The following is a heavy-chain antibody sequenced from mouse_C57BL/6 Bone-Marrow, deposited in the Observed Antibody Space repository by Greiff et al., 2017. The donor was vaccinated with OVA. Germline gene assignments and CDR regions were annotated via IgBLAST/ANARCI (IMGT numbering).Heavy chain of an antibody. J-gene: IGHJ2*01. D-gene: IGHD2-3*01. CDR1: GFTFSSYG. V-gene: IGHV5-6*01. Sequence: DVQLQESGGDLVKPGGSLKLSCAASGFTFSSYGMSWVRQTPDKRLAWVATISSGGSYTYYPDSVKGRFTIARDNAKNTLYLQMSSLKSEDTAMYYCARGWLLRYFDYWGQGTTLTVSA. CDR2: ISSGGSYT. CDR3: ARGWLLRYFDY.